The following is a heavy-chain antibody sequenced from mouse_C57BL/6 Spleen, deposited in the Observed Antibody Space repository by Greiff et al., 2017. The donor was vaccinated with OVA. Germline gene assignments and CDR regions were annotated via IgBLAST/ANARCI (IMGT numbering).Heavy chain of an antibody. J-gene: IGHJ2*01. V-gene: IGHV1-80*01. D-gene: IGHD1-1*01. CDR3: ARVGYDYYGSSYPYYFDY. CDR1: GYAFSSYW. Sequence: QVQLQQSGAELVKPGASVKISCKASGYAFSSYWMNWVKQRPGKGLEWIGQIYPGDGDTNYNGKFKGKATLTADKSSSTAYMQLSRLTSEDSAVYFCARVGYDYYGSSYPYYFDYWGQGTTLTVSS. CDR2: IYPGDGDT.